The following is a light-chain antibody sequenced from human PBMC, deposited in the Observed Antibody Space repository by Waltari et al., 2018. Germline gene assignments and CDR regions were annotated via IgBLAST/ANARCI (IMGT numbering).Light chain of an antibody. V-gene: IGLV3-21*02. J-gene: IGLJ2*01. CDR1: DIASAS. CDR3: QVWDATTDHVV. CDR2: GEN. Sequence: SYVLSQPPSVSLAPGQTAPISCGGDDIASASVPWYQHKSGQAPVLIVCGENDRPSGIPERFSGSNSGNTATATLTISRVEAGDEADYYCQVWDATTDHVVFGGGTKLTVL.